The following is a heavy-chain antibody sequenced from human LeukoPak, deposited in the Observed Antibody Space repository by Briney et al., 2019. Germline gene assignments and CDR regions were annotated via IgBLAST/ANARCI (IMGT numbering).Heavy chain of an antibody. CDR3: ARIPYYYDSTVPRWAFDV. CDR2: IYYTGTT. CDR1: GGISSSYY. D-gene: IGHD3-22*01. Sequence: PSETLSLTCIVSGGISSSYYWGWVRQPPGKGLEWVASIYYTGTTHYNPSLTSRLTISVDMSKSQFSLGLSSVTAADTAVYYCARIPYYYDSTVPRWAFDVWDQGTMVTVSS. J-gene: IGHJ3*01. V-gene: IGHV4-39*01.